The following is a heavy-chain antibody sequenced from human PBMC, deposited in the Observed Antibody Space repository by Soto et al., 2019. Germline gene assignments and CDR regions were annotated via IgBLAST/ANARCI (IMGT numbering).Heavy chain of an antibody. CDR1: GYTFTSYG. D-gene: IGHD6-19*01. CDR2: FSSYNANT. J-gene: IGHJ5*02. V-gene: IGHV1-18*01. CDR3: ARAFVAVAEGWFDP. Sequence: GVSVKAACKAPGYTFTSYGISWERQALGKGRGWMGWFSSYNANTNYARNLQGRVTTTTDTSTSTVYMELRSLRSDDTAVYYCARAFVAVAEGWFDPCRQGTRGTVS.